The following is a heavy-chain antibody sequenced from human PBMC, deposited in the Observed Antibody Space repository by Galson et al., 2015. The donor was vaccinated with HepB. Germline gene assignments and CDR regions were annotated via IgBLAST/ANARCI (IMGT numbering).Heavy chain of an antibody. CDR2: IKSKTDGGTT. CDR3: TTDIWVGELSRWFDP. Sequence: SLRLACAASGFTFSNAWMSWVRQAPGKGLEWVGRIKSKTDGGTTDYAAPVKGRFTISRDDSKNTLYLQMNSLKTEDTAVYYCTTDIWVGELSRWFDPWGQGTLATVSS. J-gene: IGHJ5*02. D-gene: IGHD3-10*01. V-gene: IGHV3-15*01. CDR1: GFTFSNAW.